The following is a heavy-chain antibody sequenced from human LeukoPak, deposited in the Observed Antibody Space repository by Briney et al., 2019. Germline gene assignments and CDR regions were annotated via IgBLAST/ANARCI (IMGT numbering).Heavy chain of an antibody. J-gene: IGHJ5*02. V-gene: IGHV3-23*01. D-gene: IGHD5-12*01. CDR3: AKSKWLPVPFDP. CDR1: RFTFSSFA. CDR2: ISGSGGST. Sequence: GRSLRLSCAASRFTFSSFAMHWVRQAPGKGLEWVSAISGSGGSTYYADSVKGRFTIARDNSKNTLYLQMNSLRAGDTAVYYCAKSKWLPVPFDPWGQGTLVTVSS.